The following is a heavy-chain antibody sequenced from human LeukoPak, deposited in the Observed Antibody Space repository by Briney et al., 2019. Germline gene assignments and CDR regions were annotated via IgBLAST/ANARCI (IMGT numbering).Heavy chain of an antibody. V-gene: IGHV1-8*01. D-gene: IGHD3-3*01. Sequence: ASVKVSCKASGYTFTTYEIDWVRQAPGQGLEWMGWINPNSGDTSYAQKFQGRVTMTRDTSTSTVYMELSSLRSEDTAVYYCARVSGYYYGMDVWGQGTTVTVSS. CDR2: INPNSGDT. J-gene: IGHJ6*02. CDR1: GYTFTTYE. CDR3: ARVSGYYYGMDV.